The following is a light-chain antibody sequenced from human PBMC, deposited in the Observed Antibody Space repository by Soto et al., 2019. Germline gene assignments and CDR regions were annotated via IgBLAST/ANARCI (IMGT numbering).Light chain of an antibody. CDR2: GAT. CDR1: QGIAEY. CDR3: QNYNTYSQFT. V-gene: IGKV1-27*01. J-gene: IGKJ3*01. Sequence: DIQMTQSPSSLSASVGDRVTITCRASQGIAEYLAWYQQRPGKVPKLLIYGATTLQSGGPSRYSGSGSGTDFTLTISSLQPEDAATYYCQNYNTYSQFTFGPGTKVDIE.